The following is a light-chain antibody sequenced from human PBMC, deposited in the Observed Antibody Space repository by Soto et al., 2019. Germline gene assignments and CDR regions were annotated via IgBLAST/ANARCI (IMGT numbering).Light chain of an antibody. CDR3: SSYARNRDVL. CDR1: SSDVGGYNF. Sequence: QSALTQPASVSGSPGQSITISCTGTSSDVGGYNFVSWYQQHPGKAPKLMIYDVNTRPSGVSNRFSGSKSGNTASLTISGLQAEDEADYYCSSYARNRDVLFGGGTKVTVL. V-gene: IGLV2-14*01. J-gene: IGLJ2*01. CDR2: DVN.